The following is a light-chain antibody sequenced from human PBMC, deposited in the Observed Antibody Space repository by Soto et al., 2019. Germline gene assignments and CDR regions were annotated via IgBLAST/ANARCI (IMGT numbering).Light chain of an antibody. CDR2: EVN. Sequence: QSALTQPASVSGSPGQSITISCTGTSSDVGGYNYVSWYQQDPGKAPKLMIYEVNNRPSGVSNRFSGSKSGNTASLTISGLQAEDEADYYCSSYTPNTALVRVFGTGTKVTVL. CDR3: SSYTPNTALVRV. CDR1: SSDVGGYNY. J-gene: IGLJ1*01. V-gene: IGLV2-14*01.